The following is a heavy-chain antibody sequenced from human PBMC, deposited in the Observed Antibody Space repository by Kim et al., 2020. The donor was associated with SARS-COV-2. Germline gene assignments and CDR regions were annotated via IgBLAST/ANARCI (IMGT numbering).Heavy chain of an antibody. Sequence: ADSVTGRFTVTRDNAKNTLYLQMDSLRADDTALYYCAKDHESSGWPTFDYWGQGILVTVSS. V-gene: IGHV3-23*01. CDR3: AKDHESSGWPTFDY. J-gene: IGHJ4*02. D-gene: IGHD3-22*01.